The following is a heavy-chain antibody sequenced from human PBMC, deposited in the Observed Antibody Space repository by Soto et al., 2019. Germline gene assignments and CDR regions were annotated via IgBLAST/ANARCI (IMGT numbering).Heavy chain of an antibody. V-gene: IGHV4-59*12. D-gene: IGHD3-10*01. CDR1: GGSISSYY. CDR3: AKGGPYDSGSYILRKNWFAP. Sequence: SETLSLTCTVPGGSISSYYWNWIRQPPGKGLEWIGYIYYSGSTKYNPSLKSRFIISRDKSKNTVDLQMNSLRAEDTAVYYCAKGGPYDSGSYILRKNWFAPWAPEPLVTVSS. CDR2: IYYSGST. J-gene: IGHJ5*02.